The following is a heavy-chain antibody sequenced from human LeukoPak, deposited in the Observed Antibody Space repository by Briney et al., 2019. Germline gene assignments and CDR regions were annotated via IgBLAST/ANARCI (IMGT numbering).Heavy chain of an antibody. CDR1: GFTFSDYY. Sequence: GGSLRLCCAASGFTFSDYYMSWIRQAPGKGLEWVSYISSSGSTIYYADSVKGRFTISRDNAKNSLYLQMNSLRAEDTAVYYCARELAGVVVPAAMPYFDYWGQGTLVTVSS. CDR3: ARELAGVVVPAAMPYFDY. D-gene: IGHD2-2*01. V-gene: IGHV3-11*04. J-gene: IGHJ4*02. CDR2: ISSSGSTI.